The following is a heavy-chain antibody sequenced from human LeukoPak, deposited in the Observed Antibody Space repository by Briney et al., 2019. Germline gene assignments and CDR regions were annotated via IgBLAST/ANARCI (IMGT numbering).Heavy chain of an antibody. CDR1: GFTFSSYS. Sequence: GGSLRLSCAASGFTFSSYSMNWVRQAPGKGLEWVSSISSSSSYIYYADSVKGRFTISRDNAKNSLYLQMNSPRAEDTAVYYCARSASIAAAADAWGQGTLVTVSS. J-gene: IGHJ5*02. CDR3: ARSASIAAAADA. CDR2: ISSSSSYI. D-gene: IGHD6-13*01. V-gene: IGHV3-21*01.